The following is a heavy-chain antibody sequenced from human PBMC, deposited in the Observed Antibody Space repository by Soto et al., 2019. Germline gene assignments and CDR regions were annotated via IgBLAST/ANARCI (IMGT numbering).Heavy chain of an antibody. CDR1: GFTFSNYA. Sequence: EVPLLESGGGLVQPGGSLRLSCAASGFTFSNYAISWVRQAPGKGLEWVSIISGSGGSTYYADSVKGRFIISRDNSKNTLYLQMNSLRAEDTAVYYCASRSSGWYFDYWGQGTLVIVSS. CDR2: ISGSGGST. V-gene: IGHV3-23*01. CDR3: ASRSSGWYFDY. D-gene: IGHD6-19*01. J-gene: IGHJ4*02.